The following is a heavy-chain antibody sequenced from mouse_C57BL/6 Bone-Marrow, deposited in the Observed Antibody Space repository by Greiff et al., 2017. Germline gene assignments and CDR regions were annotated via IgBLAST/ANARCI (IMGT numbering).Heavy chain of an antibody. CDR2: IHPNSGST. CDR1: GYTFTSYW. J-gene: IGHJ1*03. CDR3: ARQLRLRFCWYFDV. Sequence: QVQLQQPGAELVKPGASVKLSCKASGYTFTSYWMHWVKQRPGQGLEWIGMIHPNSGSTNYNEKFKSKATLTVDKSSSTAYMQLSSLRSGDSAVYYCARQLRLRFCWYFDVWGRGTTVTVSS. D-gene: IGHD3-2*02. V-gene: IGHV1-64*01.